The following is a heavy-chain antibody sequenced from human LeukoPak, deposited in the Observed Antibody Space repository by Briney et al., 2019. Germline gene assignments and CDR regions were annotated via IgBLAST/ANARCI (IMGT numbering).Heavy chain of an antibody. D-gene: IGHD5-12*01. Sequence: ASVKVSCTASGYTFTSYGISWVRQAPRQGLEWMGWISAYNGNTNYAQKLQGRVTMTTDTSTSTAYMELRSLRSDDTAVYYCARVWGGYDYYYYYGMDVWGQGTTVTVSS. CDR3: ARVWGGYDYYYYYGMDV. CDR1: GYTFTSYG. J-gene: IGHJ6*02. CDR2: ISAYNGNT. V-gene: IGHV1-18*01.